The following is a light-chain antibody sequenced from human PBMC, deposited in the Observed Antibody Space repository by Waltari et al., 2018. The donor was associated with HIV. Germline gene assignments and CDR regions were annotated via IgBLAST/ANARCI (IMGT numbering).Light chain of an antibody. J-gene: IGLJ1*01. CDR3: CSSAGKYTFV. V-gene: IGLV2-11*01. CDR2: DLI. Sequence: QSALTQSRSVSGSPGQSITISCTGTTNDVGAYNYVSWYQQHPGRAPNLLIFDLIKRPSGVPDCFSCSKAGNTASLTISGLQAEDEADYYCCSSAGKYTFVFGTGTKVTVL. CDR1: TNDVGAYNY.